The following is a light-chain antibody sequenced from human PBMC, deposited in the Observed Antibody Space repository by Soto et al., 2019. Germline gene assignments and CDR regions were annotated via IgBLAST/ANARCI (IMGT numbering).Light chain of an antibody. CDR2: DAS. J-gene: IGKJ2*01. CDR1: QTTNTW. V-gene: IGKV1-5*01. Sequence: DIQMTQFPSTLSASVGDRVTITCRASQTTNTWLAWYQQKPGTAPKLLIYDASSLEGGVPSRFSASRSGTEFTLTISSLQPDDLVTYYCQQYISYPYTFGQGTNVEIK. CDR3: QQYISYPYT.